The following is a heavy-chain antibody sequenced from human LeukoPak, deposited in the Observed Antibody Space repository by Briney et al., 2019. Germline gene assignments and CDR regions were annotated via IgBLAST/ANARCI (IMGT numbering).Heavy chain of an antibody. V-gene: IGHV1-46*01. J-gene: IGHJ5*02. CDR2: INPGGSWT. D-gene: IGHD1-26*01. Sequence: ASVKVSCKASGYTFTGYYMNWVRQAPGQGLEWMGVINPGGSWTSYAQKFQGRVTMTRDMSTSTDYMELSSLRSEDTAVYYCARDNSVGDTAWWFDPWGQGTLVTVSS. CDR1: GYTFTGYY. CDR3: ARDNSVGDTAWWFDP.